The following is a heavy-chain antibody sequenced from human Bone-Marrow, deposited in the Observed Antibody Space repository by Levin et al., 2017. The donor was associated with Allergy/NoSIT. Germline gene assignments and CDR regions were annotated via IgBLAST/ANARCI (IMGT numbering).Heavy chain of an antibody. V-gene: IGHV1-69*13. Sequence: GASVKVSCKASGGTFSSYAISWVRQAPGQGLEWMGGIIPIFGTANYAQKFQGRVTITADESTSTAYMELSSLRSEDTAVYYCARGESRMTTVTTWGYWGQGTLVTVSS. CDR2: IIPIFGTA. CDR1: GGTFSSYA. D-gene: IGHD4-17*01. J-gene: IGHJ4*02. CDR3: ARGESRMTTVTTWGY.